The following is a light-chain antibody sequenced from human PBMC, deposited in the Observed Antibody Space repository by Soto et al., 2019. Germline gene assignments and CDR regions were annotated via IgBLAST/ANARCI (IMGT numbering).Light chain of an antibody. J-gene: IGKJ1*01. CDR1: QGIGNA. CDR3: QQYNSYST. CDR2: EAS. Sequence: IQMTQSPSSLSASVGDRVTISCRASQGIGNALGWYQQKPGRAPKLLIYEASSLESGVPSRFSGSGSGTEFTLTISSLQTDDFATYYCQQYNSYSTSGQGTKVDIK. V-gene: IGKV1-5*03.